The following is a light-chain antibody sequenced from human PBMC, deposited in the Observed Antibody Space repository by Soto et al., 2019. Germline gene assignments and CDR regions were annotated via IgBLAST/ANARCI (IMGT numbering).Light chain of an antibody. V-gene: IGKV1-39*01. J-gene: IGKJ1*01. CDR2: AAS. CDR3: QQSYSSPPT. CDR1: QSISNY. Sequence: DIQMTQSPSPLSASVGDRVTITYRASQSISNYLNWYQQKPGKAPKLLIYAASSLQSGVPSRFSGSGSGTDFTLTISSLQPEDFATYYCQQSYSSPPTFGQGTKVDIK.